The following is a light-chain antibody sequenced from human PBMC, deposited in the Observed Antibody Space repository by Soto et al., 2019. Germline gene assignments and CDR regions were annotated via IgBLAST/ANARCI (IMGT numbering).Light chain of an antibody. V-gene: IGKV1-5*01. CDR2: GAS. CDR1: QSIRYY. CDR3: QHHNSYSQT. Sequence: DIQLTQSPPTLSASVGDRVTITCRASQSIRYYLAWSQQMPGKAPKLLIYGASSLQSGVPSRFSGSGSGTEFTLTISRLQPDDFATYFCQHHNSYSQTFGQGTKVEIK. J-gene: IGKJ1*01.